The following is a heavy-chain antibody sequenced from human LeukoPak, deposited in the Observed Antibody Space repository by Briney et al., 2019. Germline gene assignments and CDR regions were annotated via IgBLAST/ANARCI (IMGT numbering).Heavy chain of an antibody. V-gene: IGHV1-18*01. CDR3: ARGEVSDSLYYFDF. Sequence: ASVKVSCKTSVYTFTTYGVSWVRQAPGQGLEWMGWVSGYTGNTNYAERFQGRVTMTTDTSTTTVYMELTSLRSDDTAVYYCARGEVSDSLYYFDFWGQGTLVTVS. J-gene: IGHJ4*02. CDR2: VSGYTGNT. D-gene: IGHD6-6*01. CDR1: VYTFTTYG.